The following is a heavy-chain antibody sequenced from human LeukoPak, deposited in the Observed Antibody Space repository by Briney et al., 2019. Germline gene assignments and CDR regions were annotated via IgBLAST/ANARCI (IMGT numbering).Heavy chain of an antibody. J-gene: IGHJ4*02. V-gene: IGHV1-2*02. CDR1: GYTFTGYY. D-gene: IGHD5-24*01. Sequence: ASVKVSCKASGYTFTGYYMHWVRQAPGQGLEWMGWINPNSGGTNYAQKFQGRVTITADKSTSTAYMELSSLRSEDTAVYYCARYRDGYLLDYWGQGTLVTVSS. CDR2: INPNSGGT. CDR3: ARYRDGYLLDY.